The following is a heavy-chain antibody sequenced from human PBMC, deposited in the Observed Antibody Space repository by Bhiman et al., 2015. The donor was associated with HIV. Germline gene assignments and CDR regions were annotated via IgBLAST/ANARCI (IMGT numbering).Heavy chain of an antibody. CDR2: ISFDGRQK. V-gene: IGHV3-30*03. CDR3: ARARQTTWGIFDY. CDR1: GFSFGTSD. Sequence: VQLVESGGGLVQPGRSLRLSCAASGFSFGTSDVHWVRQAPGEGLEWVALISFDGRQKDLADSVKGRFAISRDNSKNTLYLQMNSLRPEDTAIYYCARARQTTWGIFDYWGQGTLVAVSS. J-gene: IGHJ4*02. D-gene: IGHD1/OR15-1a*01.